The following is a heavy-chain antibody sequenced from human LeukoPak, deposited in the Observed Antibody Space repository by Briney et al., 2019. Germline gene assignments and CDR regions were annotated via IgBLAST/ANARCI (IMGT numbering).Heavy chain of an antibody. Sequence: SSETLSLTCSVSGGSISSSSYYWGWIRRPPGKGLEWIASIYYSGTTHYNPSLKSRATMSVDTSKNQFSLKLSAVTAADTAVYYCARQFHGSGYVDDLWGQGTLVTVSS. CDR1: GGSISSSSYY. V-gene: IGHV4-39*01. D-gene: IGHD3-22*01. CDR3: ARQFHGSGYVDDL. J-gene: IGHJ5*02. CDR2: IYYSGTT.